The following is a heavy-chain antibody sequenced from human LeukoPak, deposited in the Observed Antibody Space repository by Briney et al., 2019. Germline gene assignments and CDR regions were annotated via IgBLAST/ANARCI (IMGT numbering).Heavy chain of an antibody. CDR2: INTNTGNP. CDR3: ATPAGGRLQQYYYYYYMDV. D-gene: IGHD5-24*01. V-gene: IGHV7-4-1*02. Sequence: ASVKVSCKASGYTFTSYAMNWVRQPPGQGLEWMGWINTNTGNPTYAQGFTGRFVFSLDTSVSTAYLQISSLKAEDTAVYYCATPAGGRLQQYYYYYYMDVWGKGTTVTVSS. CDR1: GYTFTSYA. J-gene: IGHJ6*03.